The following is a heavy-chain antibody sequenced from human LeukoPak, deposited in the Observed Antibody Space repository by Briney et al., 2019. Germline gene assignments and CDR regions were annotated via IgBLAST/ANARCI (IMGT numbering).Heavy chain of an antibody. CDR1: GYSFTSYW. J-gene: IGHJ4*02. V-gene: IGHV5-51*01. D-gene: IGHD1-7*01. Sequence: GESLKISCKGSGYSFTSYWIGWVRQMPGKGLEWMGVIYGADYTTIYSRPFHGQITISADKSISTAYLQWTSLKASDTAMYYCARRPAGTRTFDYWGQGALVTVSS. CDR2: IYGADYTT. CDR3: ARRPAGTRTFDY.